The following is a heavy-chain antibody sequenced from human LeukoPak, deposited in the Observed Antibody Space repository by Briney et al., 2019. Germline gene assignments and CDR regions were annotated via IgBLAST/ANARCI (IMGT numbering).Heavy chain of an antibody. Sequence: PGRSLRLSCAASGLTFRNYGMHWVCQAPGKGLEWVAVIWYDGSNQYYLDSVKGRFTVSRDNAKNTLYLQMNSLRAEDTAVYYCATDRNSGKYYDYWGQGTLVTVSS. D-gene: IGHD1-26*01. J-gene: IGHJ4*02. CDR3: ATDRNSGKYYDY. V-gene: IGHV3-33*01. CDR1: GLTFRNYG. CDR2: IWYDGSNQ.